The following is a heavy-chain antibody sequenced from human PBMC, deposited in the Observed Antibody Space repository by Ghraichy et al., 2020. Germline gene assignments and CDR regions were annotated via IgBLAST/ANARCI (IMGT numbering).Heavy chain of an antibody. Sequence: GGSLRLSCAAPGFTFDDYAMHWVRQAPGKGLEWVSGISWNSGSIGYADSVKGRFTISRDNAKNSLYLQMNSLRAEDTALYYCAKDSRALWFGESNWFDPWGQGTLVTVSS. D-gene: IGHD3-10*01. V-gene: IGHV3-9*01. CDR3: AKDSRALWFGESNWFDP. CDR1: GFTFDDYA. CDR2: ISWNSGSI. J-gene: IGHJ5*02.